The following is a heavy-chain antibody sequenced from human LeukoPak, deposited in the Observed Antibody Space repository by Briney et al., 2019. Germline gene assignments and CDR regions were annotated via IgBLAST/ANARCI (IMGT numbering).Heavy chain of an antibody. V-gene: IGHV4-59*01. CDR2: IYNSGST. D-gene: IGHD1-7*01. CDR3: VRDRELNY. CDR1: GVSISIYY. Sequence: SETLSLTCTVSGVSISIYYWSWIRQPPGKGLEWIGYIYNSGSTNYNPSLKSRATISADTSKNQFSLKLSPVTAADTAVYYCVRDRELNYWGQGTLVTVSS. J-gene: IGHJ4*02.